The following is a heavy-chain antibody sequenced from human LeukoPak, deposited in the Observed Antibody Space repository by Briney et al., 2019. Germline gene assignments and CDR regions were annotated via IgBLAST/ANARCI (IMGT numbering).Heavy chain of an antibody. D-gene: IGHD6-13*01. J-gene: IGHJ4*02. CDR1: GGSINNSTYY. CDR3: ARLHISNWYIFDY. V-gene: IGHV4-39*07. CDR2: IYSSGNIYNSHSA. Sequence: KPSETLSLTCSVSGGSINNSTYYWAWIRQPPGKGLEWIGNIYSSGNIYNSHSAYYNLSLKSRITISVDASKNQFSLHLSSVTAADTAVYYCARLHISNWYIFDYWGQGTLVTVSS.